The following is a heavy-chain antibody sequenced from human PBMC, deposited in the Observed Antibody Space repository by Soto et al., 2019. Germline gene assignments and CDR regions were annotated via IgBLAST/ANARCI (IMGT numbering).Heavy chain of an antibody. CDR3: AKVVVAATRHTDFDS. V-gene: IGHV4-39*01. CDR2: IYYDGNI. Sequence: SETLSLTCTVSGGSINSNNYYWAWLLQPPGKGLAWIASIYYDGNIYYNPSLKSRVTISIDTSKNQFSLRLRSVTAADTAIYYCAKVVVAATRHTDFDSWGQGTLVTVSS. J-gene: IGHJ4*02. D-gene: IGHD2-15*01. CDR1: GGSINSNNYY.